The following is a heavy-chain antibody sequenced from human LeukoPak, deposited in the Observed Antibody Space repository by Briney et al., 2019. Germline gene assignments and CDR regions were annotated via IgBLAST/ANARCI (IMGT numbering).Heavy chain of an antibody. J-gene: IGHJ4*02. CDR3: AREGYCGYDLDH. D-gene: IGHD5-12*01. V-gene: IGHV3-21*01. CDR2: ISSSSSYI. CDR1: GFTFSSYS. Sequence: GGSLRLSCAASGFTFSSYSMNWVRQAPGKGLEWVSSISSSSSYIYYADSVKGRFTISRDNAKNSLYLQMNSLRAEDTAVYYCAREGYCGYDLDHWGQGTLVTVSS.